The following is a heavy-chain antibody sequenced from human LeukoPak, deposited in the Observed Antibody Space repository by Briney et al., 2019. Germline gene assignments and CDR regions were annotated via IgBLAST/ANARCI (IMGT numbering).Heavy chain of an antibody. J-gene: IGHJ4*02. CDR3: ARRVNGYSYGSRYGY. CDR2: ISSGGNT. CDR1: DFTVSSNY. V-gene: IGHV3-53*01. Sequence: GGSLRLXCAASDFTVSSNYMSWVRQAPGKGLEWVSMISSGGNTYYANSVKGRFTISRDNSKNTLYLQMNSLRAEDTAVYYCARRVNGYSYGSRYGYWGQGTLVTVSS. D-gene: IGHD5-18*01.